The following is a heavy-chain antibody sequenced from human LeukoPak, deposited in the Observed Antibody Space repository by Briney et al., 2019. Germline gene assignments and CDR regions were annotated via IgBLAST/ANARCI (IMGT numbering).Heavy chain of an antibody. CDR3: ARHYYDSSGSFDY. CDR2: IYYSGST. CDR1: GASISSGDYY. D-gene: IGHD3-22*01. J-gene: IGHJ4*02. V-gene: IGHV4-30-4*08. Sequence: KPSQTLSLTCTVSGASISSGDYYWSWIRQNPGKGLEWIGYIYYSGSTNYNPSLKSRVTISVDTSKNQFSLKLSSVTAADTAVYYCARHYYDSSGSFDYWGQGTLVTVSS.